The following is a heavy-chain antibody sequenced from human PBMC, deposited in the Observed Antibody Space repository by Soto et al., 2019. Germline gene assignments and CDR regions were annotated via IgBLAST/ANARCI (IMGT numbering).Heavy chain of an antibody. CDR2: ISSDGNNK. D-gene: IGHD5-12*01. Sequence: TGGSLRLSCAASGFPFSSFAMHWVRQAPGKGLEWVAVISSDGNNKNYADSVKGRLTISRDNSLNTLYLQMNSLRPEDTALYYCEIGRDAYNYNYWGRGTLVTVSS. CDR1: GFPFSSFA. V-gene: IGHV3-30-3*01. J-gene: IGHJ4*02. CDR3: EIGRDAYNYNY.